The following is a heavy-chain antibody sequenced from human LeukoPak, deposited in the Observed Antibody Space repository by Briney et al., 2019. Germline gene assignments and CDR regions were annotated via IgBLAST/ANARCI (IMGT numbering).Heavy chain of an antibody. D-gene: IGHD3-3*01. CDR3: AREGSTYDFEEWWFDP. CDR2: INPSGGST. V-gene: IGHV1-46*01. J-gene: IGHJ5*02. CDR1: RYTFTDYY. Sequence: ASVKVSCKASRYTFTDYYMHWVRQAPGQGLEWMGIINPSGGSTSYAQKFQGRVTMTRDTSTSTVYMELSSLRSEDTAVYYCAREGSTYDFEEWWFDPWGQGTLVTVSS.